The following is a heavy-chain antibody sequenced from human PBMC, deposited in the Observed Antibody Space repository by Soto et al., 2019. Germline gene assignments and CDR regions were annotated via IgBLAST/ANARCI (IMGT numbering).Heavy chain of an antibody. CDR1: GYSVSSNSAA. Sequence: SHTLSLTCAISGYSVSSNSAALNWIRQSPSRGLEWLGRTYYRSKWYNDYAVSVKSRITINPDTSKNQFSLQLNSVTPEDTAVYYCARAWFTGTTVGYDYWGQGTLVTVSS. D-gene: IGHD1-7*01. J-gene: IGHJ4*02. CDR2: TYYRSKWYN. CDR3: ARAWFTGTTVGYDY. V-gene: IGHV6-1*01.